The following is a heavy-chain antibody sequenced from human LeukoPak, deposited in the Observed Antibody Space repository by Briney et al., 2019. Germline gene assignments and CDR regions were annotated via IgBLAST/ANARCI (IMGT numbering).Heavy chain of an antibody. J-gene: IGHJ4*02. D-gene: IGHD3-10*01. CDR2: ISPSGGST. Sequence: ASVKVSCKAFGYTFTSNYMHWVRQAPGQGPEWMGVISPSGGSTTYALKFQGRVTLTRDRSTSTAYLELSSLRSEDTAGYYCARQYYYGSGSYCRGPLDYWGEGPLVTVSS. V-gene: IGHV1-46*01. CDR1: GYTFTSNY. CDR3: ARQYYYGSGSYCRGPLDY.